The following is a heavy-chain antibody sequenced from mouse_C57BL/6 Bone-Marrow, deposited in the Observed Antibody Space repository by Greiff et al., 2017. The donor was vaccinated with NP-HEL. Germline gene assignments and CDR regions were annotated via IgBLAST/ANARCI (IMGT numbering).Heavy chain of an antibody. Sequence: EVQRVESGAELVRPGASVKLSCTASGFNIKDDYMHWVKQRPEQGLEWIGWIDPENGDTEYASKFQGKATITADTSSNTAYLQLSSLTSEDTAVYYCTMLLRGWYFDVWGTGTTVTVSS. CDR3: TMLLRGWYFDV. CDR1: GFNIKDDY. V-gene: IGHV14-4*01. CDR2: IDPENGDT. D-gene: IGHD2-12*01. J-gene: IGHJ1*03.